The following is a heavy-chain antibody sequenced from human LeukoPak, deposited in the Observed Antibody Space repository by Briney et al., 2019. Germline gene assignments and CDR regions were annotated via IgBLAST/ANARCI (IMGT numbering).Heavy chain of an antibody. CDR3: AKDGQADLDY. Sequence: GGSLRLSCAASGFTFSSYGMHWVRQAPGKGLEWVAFIRYDGSNNYYADSVKGRFTISRDNSKNTLYLQMNSLRAEDTAVYYCAKDGQADLDYWGQGTLVTVSS. CDR2: IRYDGSNN. CDR1: GFTFSSYG. J-gene: IGHJ4*02. V-gene: IGHV3-30*02.